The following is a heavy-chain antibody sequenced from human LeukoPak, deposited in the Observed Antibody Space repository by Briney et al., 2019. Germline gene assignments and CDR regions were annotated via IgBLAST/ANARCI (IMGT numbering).Heavy chain of an antibody. Sequence: GGSLRLSCAASGFTFSSYGMHWVRQAPDKGLEWVAVISYDGSNKYYADSVKGRFTISRDNSKNTLYLQMNSLRAEDTAVYYCAKDSSSALDYWGQGTLVTVSS. J-gene: IGHJ4*02. CDR3: AKDSSSALDY. V-gene: IGHV3-30*18. CDR1: GFTFSSYG. CDR2: ISYDGSNK.